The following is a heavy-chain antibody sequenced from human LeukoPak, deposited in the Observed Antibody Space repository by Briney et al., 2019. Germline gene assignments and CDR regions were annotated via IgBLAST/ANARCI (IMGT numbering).Heavy chain of an antibody. D-gene: IGHD6-19*01. V-gene: IGHV1-2*06. J-gene: IGHJ3*02. Sequence: ASVKVSCKASGYTFTGYYIHWVRQAPGQGLEWMGRINPNSGGADYAQKFQGRVSMTRDTSISTAYMELSSLGSDDTAVYYCARGPRLDRSGWYYGAFDIWGQGTMVTVS. CDR1: GYTFTGYY. CDR2: INPNSGGA. CDR3: ARGPRLDRSGWYYGAFDI.